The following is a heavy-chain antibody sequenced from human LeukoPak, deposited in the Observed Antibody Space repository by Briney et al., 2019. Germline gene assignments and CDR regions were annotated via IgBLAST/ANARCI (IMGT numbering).Heavy chain of an antibody. Sequence: PGGPLRPSCAASGFTFSSYSMNWVRQAPGKGLEWVSSISSSSSYIYYADSVKGRFTISRDNAKNSLYLQMNSLRAEDTAVYYCARDGIAAAGTPLDYWGQGTLVTVSS. CDR1: GFTFSSYS. CDR3: ARDGIAAAGTPLDY. J-gene: IGHJ4*02. CDR2: ISSSSSYI. D-gene: IGHD6-13*01. V-gene: IGHV3-21*01.